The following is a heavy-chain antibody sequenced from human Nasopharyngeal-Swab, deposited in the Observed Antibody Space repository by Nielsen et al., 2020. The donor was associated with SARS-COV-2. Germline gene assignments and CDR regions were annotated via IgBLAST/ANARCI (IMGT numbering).Heavy chain of an antibody. CDR1: GGSIRRYC. CDR2: IYYSGST. V-gene: IGHV4-59*08. CDR3: AARGSSGWVGY. D-gene: IGHD6-19*01. J-gene: IGHJ4*02. Sequence: GSLRLSCTVSGGSIRRYCWGWIRQPPGKGLEWIGYIYYSGSTNYNPSLKSRVTISVDTSKNQFSLKLSSVTAADTAVYYCAARGSSGWVGYWGQGTMVTVSS.